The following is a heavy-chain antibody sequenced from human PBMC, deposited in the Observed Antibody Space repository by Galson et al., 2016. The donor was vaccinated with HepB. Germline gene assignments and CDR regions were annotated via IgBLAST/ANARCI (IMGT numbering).Heavy chain of an antibody. Sequence: LTCTVSGGPITTSGYHWGWVRQPPGSGLEWIGSVHYNVGASYKSTLQSRVTISVDTSENQFSLKLTSVTAADTAVYYCARHGDGFRAAAGDYWGHGTLVTVSS. V-gene: IGHV4-39*01. CDR3: ARHGDGFRAAAGDY. J-gene: IGHJ4*01. D-gene: IGHD6-13*01. CDR1: GGPITTSGYH. CDR2: VHYNVGA.